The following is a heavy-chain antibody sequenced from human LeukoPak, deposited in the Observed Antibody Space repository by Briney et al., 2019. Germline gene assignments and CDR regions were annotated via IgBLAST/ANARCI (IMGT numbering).Heavy chain of an antibody. CDR1: GFTFSSYA. V-gene: IGHV3-23*01. CDR3: AKDAWTYDSSGPMVLFDY. D-gene: IGHD3-22*01. J-gene: IGHJ4*02. CDR2: ISGSGGST. Sequence: GGSLRLSCAASGFTFSSYAMSWVRQAPGKGLEWVSAISGSGGSTYYADFVKGRFTISRDNSKNTLYLQMNSLRAEDTAVYYCAKDAWTYDSSGPMVLFDYWGQGTLVTVSS.